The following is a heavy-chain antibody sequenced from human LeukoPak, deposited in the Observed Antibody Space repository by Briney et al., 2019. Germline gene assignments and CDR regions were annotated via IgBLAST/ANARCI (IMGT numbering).Heavy chain of an antibody. J-gene: IGHJ4*02. CDR1: GYTFTSYD. Sequence: ASVTVSCKASGYTFTSYDINWVRQATGQGLEWMGWMNPNSGNTGYAQKFQGRVTMTRNTSISTAYMELSSLRSEDTAVYYCARGSKDYYDSSGSYYYWGQGTLVTVSS. CDR2: MNPNSGNT. CDR3: ARGSKDYYDSSGSYYY. V-gene: IGHV1-8*01. D-gene: IGHD3-22*01.